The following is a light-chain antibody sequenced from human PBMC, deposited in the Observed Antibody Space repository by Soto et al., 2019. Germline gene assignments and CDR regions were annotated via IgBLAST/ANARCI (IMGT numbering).Light chain of an antibody. CDR2: DAS. J-gene: IGKJ5*01. V-gene: IGKV3-11*01. Sequence: DIVLTQSPLTLSLSLGERATLSCRASQSINNYLAWYQQKPGQAPRLLIYDASNRATGIPARFSGSGSGTDFTLTISSLEPEDFAVYYCQQCFNSPGTFGQGTRLEIK. CDR1: QSINNY. CDR3: QQCFNSPGT.